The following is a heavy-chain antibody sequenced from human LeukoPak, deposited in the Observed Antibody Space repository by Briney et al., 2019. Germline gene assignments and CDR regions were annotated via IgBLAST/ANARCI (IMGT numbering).Heavy chain of an antibody. CDR2: INPSGGST. CDR1: GYTFTSYG. V-gene: IGHV1-46*01. J-gene: IGHJ4*02. D-gene: IGHD5-24*01. Sequence: ASVKVSCKASGYTFTSYGISWVRQAPGQGLEWMGIINPSGGSTSYAQKFQGRVTMTRDTSTSTVYMELSSLRSEDTAVYYCARGRERWLHYFDYWGQGTLVTVSS. CDR3: ARGRERWLHYFDY.